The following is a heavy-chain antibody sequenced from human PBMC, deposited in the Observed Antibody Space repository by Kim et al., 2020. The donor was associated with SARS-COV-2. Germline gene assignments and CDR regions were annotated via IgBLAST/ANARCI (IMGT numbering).Heavy chain of an antibody. CDR3: ARDLEQQLVMTPWFDP. V-gene: IGHV1-18*01. Sequence: ASVKVSCKASGYTFTSYGISWVRQAPGQGLEWMGWISAYNGNTNYAQKLQGRVTMTTDTSTSTAYMELRSLRSDDTAVYYCARDLEQQLVMTPWFDPWGQGTLVTVSS. D-gene: IGHD6-13*01. CDR1: GYTFTSYG. CDR2: ISAYNGNT. J-gene: IGHJ5*02.